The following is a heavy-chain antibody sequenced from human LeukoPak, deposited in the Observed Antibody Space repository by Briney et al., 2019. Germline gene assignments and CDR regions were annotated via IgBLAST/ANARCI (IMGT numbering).Heavy chain of an antibody. D-gene: IGHD4-17*01. V-gene: IGHV1-2*02. CDR1: GYTFTGYY. CDR3: AGSGGYGDYPNYYYYYMDV. Sequence: ASVKVSCKASGYTFTGYYMHWVRQAPGQGLEWMGWINPNSGGTNYAQKFQGRVTMTRDTSISTAYMELSSLRSEDTAVYYCAGSGGYGDYPNYYYYYMDVWGKGTTVTVSS. CDR2: INPNSGGT. J-gene: IGHJ6*03.